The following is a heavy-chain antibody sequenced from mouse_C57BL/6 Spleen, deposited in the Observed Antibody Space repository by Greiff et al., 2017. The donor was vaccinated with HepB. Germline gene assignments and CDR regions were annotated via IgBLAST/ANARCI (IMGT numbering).Heavy chain of an antibody. V-gene: IGHV1-69*01. CDR2: IDPSDSYT. CDR3: AREGLTTVVARYFDV. D-gene: IGHD1-1*01. Sequence: QVQLQQPGAELVMPGASVKLSCKASGYTFTSYWMHWVKQRPGQGLECIGEIDPSDSYTNYNQKFKGKSTLTVDKSSSTAYMQLSSLTPEDSAVYYCAREGLTTVVARYFDVWGTGTTVTVSS. J-gene: IGHJ1*03. CDR1: GYTFTSYW.